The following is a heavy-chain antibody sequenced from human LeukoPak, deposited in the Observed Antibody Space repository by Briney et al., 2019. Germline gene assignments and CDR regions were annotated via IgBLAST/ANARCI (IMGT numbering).Heavy chain of an antibody. V-gene: IGHV3-15*01. J-gene: IGHJ4*02. Sequence: GGSLRLSCAVSGFVFSDAWMSWVRQAPGKGLEWVGRVKSKANGEKTDYAAPVKGRFSISRDDSKNTLFPQMYSLRTEDTGIYYCTTMSAIFGVVIPDYWGQGTLVSVSP. CDR1: GFVFSDAW. CDR3: TTMSAIFGVVIPDY. CDR2: VKSKANGEKT. D-gene: IGHD3-3*01.